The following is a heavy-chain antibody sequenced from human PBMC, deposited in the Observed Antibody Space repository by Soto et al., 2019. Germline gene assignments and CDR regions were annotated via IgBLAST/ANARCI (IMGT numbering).Heavy chain of an antibody. CDR2: IYYSGST. CDR3: AREYLLYYFDY. J-gene: IGHJ4*02. CDR1: GVSVSSGSYY. V-gene: IGHV4-61*01. Sequence: ASETLSLTCTVSGVSVSSGSYYWSWIRQPPGKGLEWIGYIYYSGSTNYNPSLKSRVTISVDTSKNQFSLKLSSVTAADTAVYYCAREYLLYYFDYWGQGTLVTVSS. D-gene: IGHD2-2*02.